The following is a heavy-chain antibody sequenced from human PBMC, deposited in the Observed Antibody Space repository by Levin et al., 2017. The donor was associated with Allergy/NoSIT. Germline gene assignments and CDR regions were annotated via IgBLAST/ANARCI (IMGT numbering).Heavy chain of an antibody. J-gene: IGHJ4*02. V-gene: IGHV2-70*01. CDR1: GFSLSTSGIY. CDR2: IDYDDGK. Sequence: SGPTLVKPTQTLTLTCTFSGFSLSTSGIYVTWIRQPPGKALEWLALIDYDDGKYYSTSLKTRLTISKDTSKNQVVLTMTNLDPVDTATYYCARGESGYYTPFDYWGQGTLVTVSS. CDR3: ARGESGYYTPFDY. D-gene: IGHD3-3*01.